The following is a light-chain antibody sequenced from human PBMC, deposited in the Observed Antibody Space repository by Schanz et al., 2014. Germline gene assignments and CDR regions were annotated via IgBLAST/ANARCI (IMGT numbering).Light chain of an antibody. CDR2: GAS. Sequence: DIVLTQSPGTLSLSPGERATLSCRASQSVGSNYLAWYQQTPGQAPRLLISGASSRATGIPDRFSGSGSGTDFTLTISRLEPEDSAVYYCQQYGSSPLTFGGGTKVEIK. V-gene: IGKV3-20*01. CDR1: QSVGSNY. CDR3: QQYGSSPLT. J-gene: IGKJ4*01.